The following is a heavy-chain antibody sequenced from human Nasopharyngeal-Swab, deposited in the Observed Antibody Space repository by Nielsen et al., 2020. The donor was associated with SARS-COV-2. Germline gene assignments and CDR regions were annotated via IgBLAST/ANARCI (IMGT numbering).Heavy chain of an antibody. J-gene: IGHJ4*02. CDR2: IYYSGST. CDR1: GGSFSSYY. Sequence: SETLSLTCAVYGGSFSSYYWGWIRQPPGKGLEWIGSIYYSGSTYYNPSLKSRVTISVDTSKNQFSLKLSSVTAADTAVYYCARHGETIAAAGAPFDYWGQGTLVTVSS. CDR3: ARHGETIAAAGAPFDY. V-gene: IGHV4-39*01. D-gene: IGHD6-13*01.